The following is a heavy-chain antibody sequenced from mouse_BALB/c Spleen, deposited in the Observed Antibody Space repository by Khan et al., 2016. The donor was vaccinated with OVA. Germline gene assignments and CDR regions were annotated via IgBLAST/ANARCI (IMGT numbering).Heavy chain of an antibody. CDR2: IDPENGDT. V-gene: IGHV14-4*02. J-gene: IGHJ3*01. Sequence: VQLQQSGAEFVRSGASVKLSCTTSGFNIKDYYMHWVKQRPKRGLEWIGWIDPENGDTEFASKFQGKATMTADTNSNKAYLHLSSMTSEDTAVYYGNAEKFSLWFPSWGQGTLVTVSA. D-gene: IGHD1-3*01. CDR1: GFNIKDYY. CDR3: NAEKFSLWFPS.